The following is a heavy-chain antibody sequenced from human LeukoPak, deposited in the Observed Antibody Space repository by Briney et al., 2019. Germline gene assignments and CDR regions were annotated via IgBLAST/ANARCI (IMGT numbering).Heavy chain of an antibody. D-gene: IGHD2-15*01. CDR2: IYYSGST. V-gene: IGHV4-59*01. J-gene: IGHJ4*02. Sequence: PSETLSLTCTVSGGSISSYYWSWIRPPPGTGLEWIGYIYYSGSTNYNPSLKSRVTISVDTSKNQFSLKLSSVTAADTAVYYCASSPGYCSGGSCYPWGFDYWGQGTLVTVSS. CDR1: GGSISSYY. CDR3: ASSPGYCSGGSCYPWGFDY.